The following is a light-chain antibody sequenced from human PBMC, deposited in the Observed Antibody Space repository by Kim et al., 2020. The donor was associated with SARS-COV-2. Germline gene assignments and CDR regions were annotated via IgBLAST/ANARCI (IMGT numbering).Light chain of an antibody. CDR2: GAS. CDR1: QSVSSN. Sequence: EIVMTQSPATLSVSPGERATLSCRASQSVSSNLAWYQQKPDQAPRLLIYGASTRATGTPARFSGSGSGTEFALTISSLQSEDFAVYYCQQYNNWPYTFGQGTKLEI. V-gene: IGKV3-15*01. J-gene: IGKJ2*01. CDR3: QQYNNWPYT.